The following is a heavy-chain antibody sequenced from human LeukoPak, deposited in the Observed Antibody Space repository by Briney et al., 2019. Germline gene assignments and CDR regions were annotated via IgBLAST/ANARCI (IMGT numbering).Heavy chain of an antibody. D-gene: IGHD3-22*01. CDR3: AREELSRDSSGYYLDY. CDR2: IWYDGSNK. V-gene: IGHV3-33*01. CDR1: GFTLSSYG. J-gene: IGHJ4*02. Sequence: GRSLRLSCAASGFTLSSYGMHWVRQAPGKGLEWVAVIWYDGSNKYYADSVKGRFTISRDNSKNTLYLQMDSLRAEDTAVYYCAREELSRDSSGYYLDYWGQGTLVTVSS.